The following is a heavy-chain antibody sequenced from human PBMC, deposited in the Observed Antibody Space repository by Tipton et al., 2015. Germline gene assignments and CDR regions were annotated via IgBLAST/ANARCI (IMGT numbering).Heavy chain of an antibody. D-gene: IGHD6-19*01. V-gene: IGHV1-8*01. Sequence: QLVQSGAEVKKSGASVKVSCKASGYTFTSYDLNWVRQATGQGLEWMGWMNPNTGNTGYAQTFQGRVTMTRNTSISTAYMELSSLTSEDTAVYYCASSPALIYSSGWIDAFDSWGQGTMVTVSS. CDR2: MNPNTGNT. CDR3: ASSPALIYSSGWIDAFDS. CDR1: GYTFTSYD. J-gene: IGHJ3*02.